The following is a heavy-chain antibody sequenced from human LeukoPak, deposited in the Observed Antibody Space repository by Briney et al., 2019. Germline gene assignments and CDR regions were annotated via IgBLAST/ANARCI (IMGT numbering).Heavy chain of an antibody. J-gene: IGHJ4*02. D-gene: IGHD6-19*01. Sequence: QPGGSLRLSCAASGFTFSSYAMSWVRQAPGKGLEWVSGISSSGGSTVYADSVKGRFTISRDNFRNTVFLQMNSLRAEDTAVYYCAKGFLRQIPVVGSGRPRCHDYWGQGTLVTVSS. CDR1: GFTFSSYA. CDR2: ISSSGGST. V-gene: IGHV3-23*01. CDR3: AKGFLRQIPVVGSGRPRCHDY.